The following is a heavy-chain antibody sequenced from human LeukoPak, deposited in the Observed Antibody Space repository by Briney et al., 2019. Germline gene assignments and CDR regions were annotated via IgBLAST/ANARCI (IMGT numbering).Heavy chain of an antibody. J-gene: IGHJ4*02. CDR3: SPRAQRGFDF. Sequence: SETLSLTCTVSGGSISSSSYYWGWIRQPPGKGLEWIGSIYYSGSTYYNPSLKSRVTISVDTSKNQFSMKVYSVTAADTAMYYCSPRAQRGFDFWGQGIQVTVSS. V-gene: IGHV4-39*01. CDR1: GGSISSSSYY. CDR2: IYYSGST.